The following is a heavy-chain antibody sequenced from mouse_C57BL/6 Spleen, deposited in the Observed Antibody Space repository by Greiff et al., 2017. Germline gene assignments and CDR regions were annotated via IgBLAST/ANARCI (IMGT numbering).Heavy chain of an antibody. CDR3: ARLDGPYFDY. Sequence: QVQLKQSGAELVRPGTSVKMSCKASGYTFTNYWIGWAKQRPGHGLEWIGDIYPGGGYTNYNEKFKGKATLTADKSSSTAYMQFSSLTSEDSAIYYCARLDGPYFDYWCQGTTLTVSS. J-gene: IGHJ2*01. V-gene: IGHV1-63*01. CDR2: IYPGGGYT. D-gene: IGHD2-3*01. CDR1: GYTFTNYW.